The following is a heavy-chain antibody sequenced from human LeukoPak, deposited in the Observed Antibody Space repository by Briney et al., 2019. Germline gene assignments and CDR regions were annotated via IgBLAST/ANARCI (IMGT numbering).Heavy chain of an antibody. V-gene: IGHV1-18*01. CDR1: GYTFTSYG. J-gene: IGHJ2*01. Sequence: GASVKVSCKASGYTFTSYGISWVRQAPGQGLEWMGWFSAYNGNTNYAQKLQGRVTMTTDTSTSTAYMELRSLRSDDTAVYYCARGGQLLLVDWYFDLWGRGTLVTVSS. CDR3: ARGGQLLLVDWYFDL. D-gene: IGHD2-2*01. CDR2: FSAYNGNT.